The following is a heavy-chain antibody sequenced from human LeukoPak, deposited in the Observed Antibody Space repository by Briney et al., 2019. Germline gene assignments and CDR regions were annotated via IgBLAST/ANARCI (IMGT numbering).Heavy chain of an antibody. Sequence: ASVKVSCKASGYTFTSYGISWVRQAPGQGLEWMGWISTYNGNTSYIQKLQGRVTMTADTSTSTAYMELRSLTSDDTAVYYCARTGIAVAGTRSLEYFQHWGQGTLVTVSS. CDR3: ARTGIAVAGTRSLEYFQH. CDR1: GYTFTSYG. V-gene: IGHV1-18*01. CDR2: ISTYNGNT. J-gene: IGHJ1*01. D-gene: IGHD6-19*01.